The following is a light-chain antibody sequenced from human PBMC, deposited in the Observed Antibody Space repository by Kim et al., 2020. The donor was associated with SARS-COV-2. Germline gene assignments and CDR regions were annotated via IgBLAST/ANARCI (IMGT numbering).Light chain of an antibody. CDR2: GDT. J-gene: IGLJ3*02. V-gene: IGLV2-23*01. Sequence: GQSITIACTGTSSVIGAYNFVDWYQQHPGKAPKVMIYGDTKRPSGISNRFSASKSGNTASLTISGLQDEDEADYYCCSFAPGVTWVFGGGTQLTVL. CDR1: SSVIGAYNF. CDR3: CSFAPGVTWV.